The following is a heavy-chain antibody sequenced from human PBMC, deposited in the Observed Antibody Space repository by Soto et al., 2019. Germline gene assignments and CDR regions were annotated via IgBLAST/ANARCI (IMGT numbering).Heavy chain of an antibody. D-gene: IGHD1-7*01. V-gene: IGHV3-23*01. CDR3: AKKLELYGRYDGMDV. J-gene: IGHJ6*02. Sequence: QSLSCAASGFTFSSYAMSWVRQAPGKGLEWVSAISGSGGSTYYADSVKGRFTISRDNSKNTLYLQMNSLRAEDTAVYYCAKKLELYGRYDGMDVWGQGTTVTVSS. CDR1: GFTFSSYA. CDR2: ISGSGGST.